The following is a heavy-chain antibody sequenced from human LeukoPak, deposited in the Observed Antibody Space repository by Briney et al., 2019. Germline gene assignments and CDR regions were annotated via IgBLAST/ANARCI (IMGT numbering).Heavy chain of an antibody. CDR3: ARVRNPRITIFGVVTVDAFDI. D-gene: IGHD3-3*01. J-gene: IGHJ3*02. V-gene: IGHV4-30-2*01. CDR2: IYHSGST. CDR1: GGSISSGGYY. Sequence: SETLSLTCTVSGGSISSGGYYWSWIRQPPGKGLEWIGYIYHSGSTYYNPSLKSRVTISVDRSKNQFSLKLSSVTAADTAVYYCARVRNPRITIFGVVTVDAFDIWGQGTMVTVSS.